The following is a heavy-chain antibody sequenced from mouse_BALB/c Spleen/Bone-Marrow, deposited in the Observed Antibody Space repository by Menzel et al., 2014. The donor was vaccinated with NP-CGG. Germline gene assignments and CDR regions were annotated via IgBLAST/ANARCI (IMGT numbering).Heavy chain of an antibody. D-gene: IGHD1-1*01. CDR2: IWAGGST. CDR3: AREGGYYYGSRVAWFAY. Sequence: QVQLQQSGPGLVAPSQSLSIPCTVSGFSLTSYGVHWVRQPPGKGLEWLGVIWAGGSTNYNSALMSRLSISKDNSKSQVFLKMDSLQTDDTAMCYCAREGGYYYGSRVAWFAYWGQGTLVTVSA. J-gene: IGHJ3*01. V-gene: IGHV2-9*02. CDR1: GFSLTSYG.